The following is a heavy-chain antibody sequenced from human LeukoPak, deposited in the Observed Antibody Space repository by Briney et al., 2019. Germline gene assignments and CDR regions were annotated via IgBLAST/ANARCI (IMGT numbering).Heavy chain of an antibody. J-gene: IGHJ4*02. V-gene: IGHV4-34*01. CDR3: SYSGSYYPDY. Sequence: PSETLSLTCAVYGGSFSGYYWSWIRQPPGKGLEWIGEINHSGSTNYNPSLKSRVTISVDTSKNQFSLKLSSVTAADTAVYYCSYSGSYYPDYWGQGTLVTVSS. CDR1: GGSFSGYY. CDR2: INHSGST. D-gene: IGHD3-10*01.